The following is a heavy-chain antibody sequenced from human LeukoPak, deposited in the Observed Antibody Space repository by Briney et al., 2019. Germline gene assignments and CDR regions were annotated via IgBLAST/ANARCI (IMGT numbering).Heavy chain of an antibody. Sequence: GGSLRLSRAASGFTFSSYAMSWVRQAPGKGLEWVSGINNRGGSTYNADSVKGRFTISRDNSKNTLYLQMNSLRVEDTAVYYCAKAFGLSRHGMDVWGQGTTVTVSS. D-gene: IGHD3-16*01. V-gene: IGHV3-23*01. CDR3: AKAFGLSRHGMDV. J-gene: IGHJ6*02. CDR2: INNRGGST. CDR1: GFTFSSYA.